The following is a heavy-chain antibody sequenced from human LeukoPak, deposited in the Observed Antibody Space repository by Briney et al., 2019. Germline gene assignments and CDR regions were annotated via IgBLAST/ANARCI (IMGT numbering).Heavy chain of an antibody. D-gene: IGHD1-26*01. CDR2: AYSGVNA. CDR3: AREKSGTLTRAYYYIDV. J-gene: IGHJ6*03. Sequence: SDTLSLTCTVSGDSMHSYYWSWIRQSPEKGLEWIGRAYSGVNAYYNPSLQSRVTISVDKSNNQFSLDLTSVTAADTALYYCAREKSGTLTRAYYYIDVWGKGITVTVSS. CDR1: GDSMHSYY. V-gene: IGHV4-4*07.